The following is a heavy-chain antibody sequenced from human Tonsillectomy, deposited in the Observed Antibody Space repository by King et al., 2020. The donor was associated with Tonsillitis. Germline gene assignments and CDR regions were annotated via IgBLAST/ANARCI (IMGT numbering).Heavy chain of an antibody. V-gene: IGHV3-74*01. CDR3: ARTHGGDWEGWYFDL. Sequence: VQLVESGGGLVQPGGSLRLSCAASGFTFSRYWMHCVRQAPGKGLVWVSRINSDGSSTSYADSVKGRFTISRDNAKNTLYLHMNSLRAEDTVVYYRARTHGGDWEGWYFDLWGRGTLVTVSS. J-gene: IGHJ2*01. CDR2: INSDGSST. CDR1: GFTFSRYW. D-gene: IGHD2-21*02.